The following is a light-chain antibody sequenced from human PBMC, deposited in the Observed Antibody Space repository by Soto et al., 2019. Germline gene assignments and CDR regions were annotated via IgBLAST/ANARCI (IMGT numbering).Light chain of an antibody. V-gene: IGKV1-12*01. J-gene: IGKJ4*01. CDR2: AAS. CDR1: QGISSW. CDR3: QQADTVPLT. Sequence: DIQMTQSPSSVSASVGDRVTITCRASQGISSWVAWYQQKPGKAPNLLIYAASSLQSGVPSRFSGSGSGTEFTLTISRLQLEDFATYYCQQADTVPLTFGGGTKVELK.